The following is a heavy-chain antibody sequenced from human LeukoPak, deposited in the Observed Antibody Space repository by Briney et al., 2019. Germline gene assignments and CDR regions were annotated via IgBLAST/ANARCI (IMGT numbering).Heavy chain of an antibody. CDR2: ISASSSYI. CDR3: ARDHGTADY. J-gene: IGHJ4*02. V-gene: IGHV3-21*01. CDR1: GFTFSSYS. Sequence: GGSLRLSCAASGFTFSSYSMHWVRQAPGKGLEWVSSISASSSYIYYADSVKGRFTISRDNAKNSLYLQMNSLRAEDTAVYYCARDHGTADYWGQGTLVTVSS.